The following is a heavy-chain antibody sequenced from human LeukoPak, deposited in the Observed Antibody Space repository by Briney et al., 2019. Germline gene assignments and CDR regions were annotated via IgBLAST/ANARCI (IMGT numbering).Heavy chain of an antibody. CDR2: IYYSGST. CDR3: ARRYYDILTGYQDAFDI. CDR1: GGSISSYY. V-gene: IGHV4-59*08. Sequence: SETLPLTCTVSGGSISSYYWSWIRQPPGKGLEWIGYIYYSGSTNYNPSLKSRVTISVDTSKNQFSLKLSSVTAADTAVYYCARRYYDILTGYQDAFDIWGQGTMVTVSS. D-gene: IGHD3-9*01. J-gene: IGHJ3*02.